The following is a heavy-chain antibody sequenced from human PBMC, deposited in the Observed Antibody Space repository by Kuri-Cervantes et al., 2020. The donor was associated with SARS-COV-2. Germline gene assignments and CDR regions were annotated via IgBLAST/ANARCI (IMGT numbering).Heavy chain of an antibody. CDR1: GYTSTSYG. CDR3: ARIKAGYCTTTICYEQNNWFDP. Sequence: ASVKVSCKASGYTSTSYGISWVRQAPGQGLEWMGWISAYNGNTNYAQKLQGRVTMTTDTSTSTAYMELRSLRSEDTAVYYCARIKAGYCTTTICYEQNNWFDPWGQGTLVTVSS. D-gene: IGHD2-8*01. J-gene: IGHJ5*02. V-gene: IGHV1-18*01. CDR2: ISAYNGNT.